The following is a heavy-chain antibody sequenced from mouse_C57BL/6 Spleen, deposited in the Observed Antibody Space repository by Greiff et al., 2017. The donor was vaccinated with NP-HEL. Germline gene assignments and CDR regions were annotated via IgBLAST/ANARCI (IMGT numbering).Heavy chain of an antibody. D-gene: IGHD2-4*01. J-gene: IGHJ4*01. Sequence: EVQLQQSGPELVKPGASVKISCKASGYTFTDYYMNWVKQSHGKSLEWIGDINPNNGGTSYNQKFKGKATLTVDKSSSTAYMELRSLTSEDSAVYYCASDYDGYYAMDYWGQGTSVTVSS. CDR2: INPNNGGT. CDR1: GYTFTDYY. V-gene: IGHV1-26*01. CDR3: ASDYDGYYAMDY.